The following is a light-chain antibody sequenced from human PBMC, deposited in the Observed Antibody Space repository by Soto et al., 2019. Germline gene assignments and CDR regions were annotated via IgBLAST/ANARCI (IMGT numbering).Light chain of an antibody. CDR2: AAS. CDR3: QQYYSYPLT. V-gene: IGKV1-5*01. J-gene: IGKJ1*01. CDR1: QSISNR. Sequence: DIQMTQSPSTLSASVGDRVTITFRASQSISNRLAWYQQKPGKAPKLLIYAASTLQSGVPSRFSGSGSGTDFTLTISCLQSEDFATYYCQQYYSYPLTFGQGTKVDIK.